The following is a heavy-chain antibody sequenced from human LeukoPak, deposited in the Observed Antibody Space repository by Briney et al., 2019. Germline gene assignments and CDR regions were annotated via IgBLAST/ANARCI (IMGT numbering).Heavy chain of an antibody. CDR2: IYSGGST. V-gene: IGHV3-53*04. CDR1: GFTVSSNY. J-gene: IGHJ6*02. CDR3: ASPPVEMATITSNYGMDV. Sequence: GGSLTLSCAASGFTVSSNYMSWVRQAPGKGLEWVAVIYSGGSTYYADSVKGRFTISRHNSKNTLYLQMNSLRAEDTAVYYCASPPVEMATITSNYGMDVWGQGTTVTVSS. D-gene: IGHD5-24*01.